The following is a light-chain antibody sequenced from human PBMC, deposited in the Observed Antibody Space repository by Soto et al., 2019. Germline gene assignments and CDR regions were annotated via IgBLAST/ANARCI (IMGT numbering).Light chain of an antibody. Sequence: EIVLTQSQATLSLSPGEIATLSCRASQSVSSYLAWYQQKPGQAPRLIIYGAYSRATGIPDRFSGSGSGTDFTLTISRLEPEDFAVYYCQQYGSSPGLTFGGGTKVDIK. CDR2: GAY. CDR3: QQYGSSPGLT. V-gene: IGKV3-20*01. CDR1: QSVSSY. J-gene: IGKJ4*01.